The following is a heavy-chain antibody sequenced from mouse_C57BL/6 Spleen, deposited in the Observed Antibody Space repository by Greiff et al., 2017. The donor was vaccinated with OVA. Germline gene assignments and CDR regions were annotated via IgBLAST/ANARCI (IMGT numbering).Heavy chain of an antibody. D-gene: IGHD1-1*01. CDR3: VREGIYYYGSSYAMDY. Sequence: EVQLQESGGGLVQPKGSLKLSCAASGFTFNTYAMHWVRQAPGKGLEWVARIRSKSSNYATYYADSVKDRFTISRDDSQSMLYLQMNNLKTEDTAMYYCVREGIYYYGSSYAMDYWGQGTSVTVSS. J-gene: IGHJ4*01. CDR1: GFTFNTYA. CDR2: IRSKSSNYAT. V-gene: IGHV10-3*01.